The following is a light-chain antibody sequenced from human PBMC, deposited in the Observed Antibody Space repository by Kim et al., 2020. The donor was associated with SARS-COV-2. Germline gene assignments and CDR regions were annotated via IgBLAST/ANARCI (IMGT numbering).Light chain of an antibody. CDR1: QDFGRW. V-gene: IGKV1-5*01. CDR3: QHHASYAIT. J-gene: IGKJ5*01. Sequence: ASVVDRCSIPCRASQDFGRWLAWYQQRPGNAPKLLIYDASTVESGVPSRFSGSGSGTEFTLTISSLQPDDFATYYCQHHASYAITFGQGTRLEIK. CDR2: DAS.